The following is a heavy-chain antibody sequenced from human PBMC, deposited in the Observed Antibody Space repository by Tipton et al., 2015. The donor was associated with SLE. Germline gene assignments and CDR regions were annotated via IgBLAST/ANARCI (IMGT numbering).Heavy chain of an antibody. V-gene: IGHV4-34*01. J-gene: IGHJ3*02. Sequence: TLSLTCAIYSGSFSGYHWSWIRQSPGKGLEWFGEINYSGDTNYNPSLKSRVTISGATSKNQLSLKLSPVTAADTAVYYCARGVAHYYDSGSFDIWGQGTMVTVSS. D-gene: IGHD3-22*01. CDR2: INYSGDT. CDR3: ARGVAHYYDSGSFDI. CDR1: SGSFSGYH.